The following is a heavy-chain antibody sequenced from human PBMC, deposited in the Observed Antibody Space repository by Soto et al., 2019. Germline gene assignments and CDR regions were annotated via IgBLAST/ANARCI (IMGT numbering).Heavy chain of an antibody. CDR3: ARASSRYYYGSGSRHRGNYYYMDV. V-gene: IGHV3-21*01. CDR2: ISSSSSYI. CDR1: GFTFSSYS. Sequence: GGSLRFSCAASGFTFSSYSMNWVRQAPGKGLEWVSSISSSSSYIYYADSVKGRFTISRDNAKNSLYLQMNSLRAEDTAVYYCARASSRYYYGSGSRHRGNYYYMDVWGKGTTVTVSS. J-gene: IGHJ6*03. D-gene: IGHD3-10*01.